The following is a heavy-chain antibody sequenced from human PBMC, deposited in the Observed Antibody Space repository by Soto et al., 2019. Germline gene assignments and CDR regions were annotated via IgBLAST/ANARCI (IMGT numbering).Heavy chain of an antibody. Sequence: QITLKESDPTLVKSTQTLTLTCSFSGFSLRNGGVGVGWIRQPPGKALEWVALIYWNDDKRYSPFLKNSLTLTKDTSKDQVVLTMTNVDPVDTATYYCAHKLDTVDWFGPWGQGILVTVSS. CDR3: AHKLDTVDWFGP. V-gene: IGHV2-5*01. CDR2: IYWNDDK. D-gene: IGHD5-18*01. J-gene: IGHJ5*02. CDR1: GFSLRNGGVG.